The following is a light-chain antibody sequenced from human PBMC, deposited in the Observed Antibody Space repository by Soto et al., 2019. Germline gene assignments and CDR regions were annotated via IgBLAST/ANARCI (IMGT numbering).Light chain of an antibody. V-gene: IGKV3-20*01. Sequence: EIVLTQSPVTLSVSPGGRATLSCRASQSVTSRYLGWYQQKPGQTPRLLIHGASSRGAGIPDRFSGSGSGTDFTLTISRLEPEDFAVYYCQQYDSSPYTFGQGTKLEIK. J-gene: IGKJ2*01. CDR2: GAS. CDR3: QQYDSSPYT. CDR1: QSVTSRY.